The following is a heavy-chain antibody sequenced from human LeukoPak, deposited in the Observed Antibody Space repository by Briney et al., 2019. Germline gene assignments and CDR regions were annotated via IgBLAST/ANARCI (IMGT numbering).Heavy chain of an antibody. Sequence: GASVKVSCKAFGYTFTGYWMHWVRQAPGQGPEWMGVISPSGGSTIYAQKFKGRVTLTRDMSTSTDYLELSSLRSEDTAVYYCARAYCGGGSCYHSRGWFDPWGQGTLVTVSS. V-gene: IGHV1-46*01. CDR3: ARAYCGGGSCYHSRGWFDP. J-gene: IGHJ5*02. CDR2: ISPSGGST. D-gene: IGHD2-15*01. CDR1: GYTFTGYW.